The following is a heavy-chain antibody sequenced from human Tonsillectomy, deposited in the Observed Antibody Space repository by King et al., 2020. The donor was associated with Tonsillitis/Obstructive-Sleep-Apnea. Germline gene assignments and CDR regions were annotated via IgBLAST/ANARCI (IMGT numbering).Heavy chain of an antibody. CDR1: GFTFSSYS. J-gene: IGHJ4*02. D-gene: IGHD2-2*01. V-gene: IGHV3-48*02. CDR3: ARDKYASY. Sequence: VQLVESGGGLVQPGGSLRLSCAASGFTFSSYSINWVRQAPGKGLEWVSFISSSRNYIYYADFVKGRFTISRDNAKNSLYLQINSLRDEDTAVYYCARDKYASYWGQGTLVTVSS. CDR2: ISSSRNYI.